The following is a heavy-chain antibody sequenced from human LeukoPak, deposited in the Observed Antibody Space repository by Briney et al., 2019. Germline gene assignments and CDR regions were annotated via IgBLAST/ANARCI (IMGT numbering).Heavy chain of an antibody. CDR2: IIPIFGTA. J-gene: IGHJ3*02. CDR1: GGTFSSYA. CDR3: ARDLSGGYVGAFDI. V-gene: IGHV1-69*13. D-gene: IGHD5-12*01. Sequence: SVKVSCKASGGTFSSYAISWVRQAPGQGLEWMGGIIPIFGTANYAQKFQGRVTITADESTSTAYMELSSLRPEDTAVYYCARDLSGGYVGAFDIWGQGTMVTVSS.